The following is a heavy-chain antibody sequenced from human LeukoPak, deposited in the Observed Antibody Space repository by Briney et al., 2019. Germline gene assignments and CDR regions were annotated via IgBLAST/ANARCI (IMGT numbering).Heavy chain of an antibody. CDR3: VRDSGSYYFDY. CDR2: ISYSGST. CDR1: GGSFSSGGYY. D-gene: IGHD1-26*01. J-gene: IGHJ4*02. Sequence: SQSLSLTCTVSGGSFSSGGYYWSWIRQHPGKGLEWIGYISYSGSTYYNPSLKSRVTISVDTSKNQFSLKLSSVTAADTAVYYCVRDSGSYYFDYWGQGTLVTVSS. V-gene: IGHV4-31*03.